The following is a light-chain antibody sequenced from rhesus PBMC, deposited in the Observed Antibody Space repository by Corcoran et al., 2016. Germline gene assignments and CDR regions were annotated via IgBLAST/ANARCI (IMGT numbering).Light chain of an antibody. CDR1: SSDVGAYDY. CDR2: DVT. J-gene: IGLJ1*01. Sequence: QSAPTQPPSVSGSPGQSVTISCTGTSSDVGAYDYVSWYQQHPGKAPRLMIYDVTKRPSGVSDRFSGSKSGNTASLTISGLQADDESDYYCCSYTTSSPYIFCVGTRLTVL. CDR3: CSYTTSSPYI. V-gene: IGLV2S7*01.